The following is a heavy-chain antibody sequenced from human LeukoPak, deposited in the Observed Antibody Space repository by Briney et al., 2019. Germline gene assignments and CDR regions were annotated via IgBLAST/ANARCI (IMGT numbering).Heavy chain of an antibody. V-gene: IGHV3-7*01. CDR1: GFTFSSYW. Sequence: GGSLRLSCAASGFTFSSYWMSWVRQAPGKGLEWVANIKPDGSEKYYVDSVKGRFTISRDNAKNSLYLQMNSLRAEDTAVYYCARVYYYTSGSRRGDYFDYWGQGTLVTVSS. CDR3: ARVYYYTSGSRRGDYFDY. J-gene: IGHJ4*02. D-gene: IGHD3-10*01. CDR2: IKPDGSEK.